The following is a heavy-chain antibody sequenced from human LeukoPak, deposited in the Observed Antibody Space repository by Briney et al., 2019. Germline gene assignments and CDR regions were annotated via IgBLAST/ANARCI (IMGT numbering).Heavy chain of an antibody. J-gene: IGHJ6*04. CDR3: ARLLQTSSWSGYYFYSMDV. V-gene: IGHV4-4*09. CDR1: GGSISSYY. CDR2: ISSSGST. Sequence: SETLSLTCTVSGGSISSYYWSWIRQPPGKGLEWIGYISSSGSTNYNPSLKSRLTLSVDTSKNQLSLKLTSVTAADTAVYYCARLLQTSSWSGYYFYSMDVWGTGTAVTVSS. D-gene: IGHD6-13*01.